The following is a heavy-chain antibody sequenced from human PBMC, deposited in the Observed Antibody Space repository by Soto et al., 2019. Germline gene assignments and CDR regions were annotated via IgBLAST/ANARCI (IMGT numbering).Heavy chain of an antibody. V-gene: IGHV4-30-4*01. Sequence: SETLSLTCPVSGGSLSSGDYYWSWLRQPPGKGLEWIGYIYYSGSTYYNPSLKSRVTISVDTSKNQFSLKLSSVTAADTAVYYCPTYHDCGGDCDAFDIWGQGTMVTVSS. D-gene: IGHD2-21*02. CDR3: PTYHDCGGDCDAFDI. J-gene: IGHJ3*02. CDR1: GGSLSSGDYY. CDR2: IYYSGST.